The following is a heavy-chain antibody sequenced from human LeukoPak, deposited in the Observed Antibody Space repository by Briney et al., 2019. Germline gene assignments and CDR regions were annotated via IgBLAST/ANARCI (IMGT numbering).Heavy chain of an antibody. V-gene: IGHV3-23*01. CDR1: GFTFSSHA. CDR3: ARASRAGSVRFDY. Sequence: GGSLRLSCAASGFTFSSHAMSWVRQAPGKGLEWVSAISGSGGSTYYADSVKGRFTISRDNSKNTLYLQMNSLRAGDTSVYYCARASRAGSVRFDYWGQGTLVTVSS. D-gene: IGHD6-19*01. J-gene: IGHJ4*02. CDR2: ISGSGGST.